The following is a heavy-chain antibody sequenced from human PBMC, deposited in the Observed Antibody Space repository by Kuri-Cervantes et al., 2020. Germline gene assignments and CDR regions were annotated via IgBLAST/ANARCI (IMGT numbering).Heavy chain of an antibody. J-gene: IGHJ4*02. Sequence: GESLKISCVVSGFTFSSYVMHWVRQAPGKGLEWVTAISYDGSNKYYADSVKGRFTISRDNSKNTLYLQMNSLRAEDTAVYYCAKDQGYYDILTGYYPVHAPDYWGQGTLVTVSS. CDR2: ISYDGSNK. CDR3: AKDQGYYDILTGYYPVHAPDY. CDR1: GFTFSSYV. D-gene: IGHD3-9*01. V-gene: IGHV3-30*18.